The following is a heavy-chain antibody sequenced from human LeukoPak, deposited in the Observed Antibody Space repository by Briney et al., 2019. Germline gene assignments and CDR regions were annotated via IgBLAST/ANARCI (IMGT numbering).Heavy chain of an antibody. CDR1: GGSVSSFY. CDR2: ISASGSN. V-gene: IGHV4-4*07. D-gene: IGHD5-12*01. J-gene: IGHJ4*02. CDR3: ARDHTATGLYPY. Sequence: SETLSLTCIVSGGSVSSFYWSWIRQPAGKGLEGIGRISASGSNSYNPSLKSRVTMSVDTSKNQFSLKLSSVTAADTAGYYCARDHTATGLYPYWGQGTLVTVSS.